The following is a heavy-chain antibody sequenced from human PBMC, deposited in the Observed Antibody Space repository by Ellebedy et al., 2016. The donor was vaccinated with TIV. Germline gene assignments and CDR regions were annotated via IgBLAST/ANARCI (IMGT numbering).Heavy chain of an antibody. D-gene: IGHD6-6*01. CDR2: ISAYNGDI. V-gene: IGHV1-18*01. CDR3: ARVSVDVVIGYHYFYMDI. Sequence: ASVKVSCXASGYTFTSFGLSWVRQAPGQGLEWMGWISAYNGDINYAQNFQGRVAMTTDTATSTVYVDLRSLRFDDTAVYYCARVSVDVVIGYHYFYMDIWGKGTTVTVSS. CDR1: GYTFTSFG. J-gene: IGHJ6*03.